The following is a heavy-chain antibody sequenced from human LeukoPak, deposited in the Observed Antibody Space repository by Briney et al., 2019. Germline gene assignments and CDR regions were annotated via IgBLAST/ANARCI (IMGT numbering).Heavy chain of an antibody. Sequence: SVTVSCKASGCTFSSYTICWVRQAPGQGLEWMGRIIPILGIANYAQKFQGRLTITADKSTSTPYMELSSLRSEDTAVYYCARASPYFDYWGKGTLVTVSS. V-gene: IGHV1-69*02. J-gene: IGHJ4*02. CDR3: ARASPYFDY. CDR2: IIPILGIA. CDR1: GCTFSSYT.